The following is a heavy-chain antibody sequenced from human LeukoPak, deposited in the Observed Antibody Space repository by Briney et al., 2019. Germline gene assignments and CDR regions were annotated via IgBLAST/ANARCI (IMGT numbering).Heavy chain of an antibody. CDR2: IYYSGST. D-gene: IGHD3-3*01. CDR3: ARQGEYYYDFWSGYFLNWFDP. V-gene: IGHV4-39*01. Sequence: TSETLSLTCTVSGGSISSSSYYWGWIRQPPGKGLEWIGSIYYSGSTYYNPSLKSRVTISVDTSKNQFSLKLSSVTAADTAVYYCARQGEYYYDFWSGYFLNWFDPWGQGTLVTVSP. J-gene: IGHJ5*02. CDR1: GGSISSSSYY.